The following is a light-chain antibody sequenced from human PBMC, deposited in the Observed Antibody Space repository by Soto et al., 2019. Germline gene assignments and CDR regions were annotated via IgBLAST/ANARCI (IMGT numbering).Light chain of an antibody. CDR1: QSVSSY. CDR2: DAS. V-gene: IGKV3-11*01. Sequence: EIVLTQSPATLSLSPGERATLSCRASQSVSSYLAWYQQKPGQAPRLLIYDASNRATGIPARFSGSGSGTDFTLTISSLEPEDFAVYSCQQRSNWPLTFGGGNKVELK. J-gene: IGKJ4*01. CDR3: QQRSNWPLT.